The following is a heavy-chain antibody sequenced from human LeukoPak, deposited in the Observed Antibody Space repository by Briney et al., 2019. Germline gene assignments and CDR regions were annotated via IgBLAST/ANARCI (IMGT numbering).Heavy chain of an antibody. CDR1: GYTFTSNW. V-gene: IGHV5-51*01. J-gene: IGHJ4*02. CDR3: ARQNITATYLDY. CDR2: IYAGDSDT. Sequence: GESLKISCKGSGYTFTSNWIGWVRQMPGKGLEWMGIIYAGDSDTRYSPSFQGQVTISADKSISTAYLQWSSLKASDTAMYYCARQNITATYLDYWGQGTLVTVSS. D-gene: IGHD5-12*01.